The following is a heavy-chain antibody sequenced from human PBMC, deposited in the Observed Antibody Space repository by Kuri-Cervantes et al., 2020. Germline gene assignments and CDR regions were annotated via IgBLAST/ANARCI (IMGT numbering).Heavy chain of an antibody. CDR1: DDSTSNHY. D-gene: IGHD3-22*01. CDR2: GYFSGST. J-gene: IGHJ4*02. CDR3: ARATYYDRSGYYYFDY. V-gene: IGHV4-59*11. Sequence: GSLRLSCIVSDDSTSNHYWSWIRQPPGKGLEWIGYGYFSGSTNYNPSPRGRVTISVDTSKNQFSLKLSSVTAADTAVYYCARATYYDRSGYYYFDYWGQGTLVTVSS.